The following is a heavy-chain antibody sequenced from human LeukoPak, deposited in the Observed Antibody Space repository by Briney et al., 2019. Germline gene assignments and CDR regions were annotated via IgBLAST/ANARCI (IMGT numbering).Heavy chain of an antibody. V-gene: IGHV1-18*01. Sequence: ASVKVSCKASGYTFTSYGISWVRQAPGQGLEWMGWISAYNGNTNYAQKLQGRGTMTTDTSTSTAYMELRSLRSDDTAVYYCARERIAVAGTYYYYYGMDVWGQGTTATVSS. CDR1: GYTFTSYG. CDR2: ISAYNGNT. J-gene: IGHJ6*02. CDR3: ARERIAVAGTYYYYYGMDV. D-gene: IGHD6-19*01.